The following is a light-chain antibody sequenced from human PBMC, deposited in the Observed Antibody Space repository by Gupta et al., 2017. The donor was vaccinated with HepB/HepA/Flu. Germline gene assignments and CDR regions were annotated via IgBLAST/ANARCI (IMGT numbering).Light chain of an antibody. Sequence: DIQMTQSPSTLSASVGDRVTITCRASQSISDWLAWYQQKPGKAPNLLIYRASTLKSGVPSRFSGSGSGTEFTLTISSLQPDDFATYYCQEVSGSSWTFGQGTKVEIK. CDR1: QSISDW. J-gene: IGKJ1*01. CDR2: RAS. CDR3: QEVSGSSWT. V-gene: IGKV1-5*03.